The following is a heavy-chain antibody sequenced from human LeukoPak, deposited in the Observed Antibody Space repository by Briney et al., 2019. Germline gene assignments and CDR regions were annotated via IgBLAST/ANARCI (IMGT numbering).Heavy chain of an antibody. V-gene: IGHV4-59*12. CDR3: ATNGYYCMDV. J-gene: IGHJ6*03. CDR2: IYYSGIT. CDR1: GGSISSNY. D-gene: IGHD2-8*01. Sequence: SETLSLTCTVSGGSISSNYWTWIRQPPGKGLEWIGYIYYSGITNYNPSLKSRITISVDKSQNQFSLKVNSLTAADTAVYYCATNGYYCMDVWGKGTTVTVSS.